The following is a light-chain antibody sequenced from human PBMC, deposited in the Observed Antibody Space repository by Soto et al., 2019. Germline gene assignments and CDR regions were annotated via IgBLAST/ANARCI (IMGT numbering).Light chain of an antibody. Sequence: EIVLTQSPATLSLSPGERATFSCKASQSVGTSLAWFQQKPGQAPRLLIYDASVRATGIPARFSGSGSGTDFTLTISRLQPEDIAMYYCQQRDKWPPYTFGQGTKLDIK. J-gene: IGKJ2*01. CDR3: QQRDKWPPYT. CDR1: QSVGTS. CDR2: DAS. V-gene: IGKV3-11*01.